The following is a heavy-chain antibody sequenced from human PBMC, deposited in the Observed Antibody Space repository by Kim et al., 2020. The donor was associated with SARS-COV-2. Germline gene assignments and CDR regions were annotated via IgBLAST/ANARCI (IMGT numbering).Heavy chain of an antibody. Sequence: GGSLRLSCAASGFTFSSYAMSWVRQAPGKGLEWVSAISGSGGSTYYADSVKGRFTISRDNSKNTLYLQMNSLRAEDTAVYYCAKDIPSYYDSSGYYLGYFQHWGQGTLVTVSS. J-gene: IGHJ1*01. V-gene: IGHV3-23*01. CDR1: GFTFSSYA. CDR2: ISGSGGST. CDR3: AKDIPSYYDSSGYYLGYFQH. D-gene: IGHD3-22*01.